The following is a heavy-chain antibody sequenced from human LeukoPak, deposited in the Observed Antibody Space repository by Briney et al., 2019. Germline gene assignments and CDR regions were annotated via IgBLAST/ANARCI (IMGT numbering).Heavy chain of an antibody. J-gene: IGHJ4*02. CDR3: AKGPDTAMAR. CDR1: GFTFSSYG. D-gene: IGHD5-18*01. V-gene: IGHV3-30*18. CDR2: IPYDGSNK. Sequence: GGSLRLSCAASGFTFSSYGMHWVRQAPGKGLEWVAVIPYDGSNKYYADSVKGRFTISRDNSKNTLYLQMNSLRAEDTAVYYCAKGPDTAMARWGQGTLVTVSS.